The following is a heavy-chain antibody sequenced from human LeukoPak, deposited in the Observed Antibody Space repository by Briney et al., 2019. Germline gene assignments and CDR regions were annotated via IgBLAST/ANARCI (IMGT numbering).Heavy chain of an antibody. J-gene: IGHJ4*02. V-gene: IGHV4-31*03. D-gene: IGHD6-13*01. CDR1: GGSISNGDHY. Sequence: PSETLSLTCTVSGGSISNGDHYWSWIRQHPGKGLEWIGHIYYSGSTNYNPSLKSRVTISVDKSKNQFSLKLSSVTAADTAVYYCASLRAYSSNASFGYWGQGTLVTVSS. CDR2: IYYSGST. CDR3: ASLRAYSSNASFGY.